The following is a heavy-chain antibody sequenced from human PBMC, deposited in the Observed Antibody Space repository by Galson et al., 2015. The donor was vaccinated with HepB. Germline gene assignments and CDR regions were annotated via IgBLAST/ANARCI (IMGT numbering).Heavy chain of an antibody. Sequence: SLRLSCAASGFTFSTYCMTWVRQAPGKGLEWVANIKEDGSEKYYLDSVKGRFTISRDNAENSLFLQMNSLRAEDTALYYCARRRGSSWSGFEYWGQGTLVTVSS. CDR2: IKEDGSEK. J-gene: IGHJ4*02. CDR3: ARRRGSSWSGFEY. V-gene: IGHV3-7*03. CDR1: GFTFSTYC. D-gene: IGHD6-13*01.